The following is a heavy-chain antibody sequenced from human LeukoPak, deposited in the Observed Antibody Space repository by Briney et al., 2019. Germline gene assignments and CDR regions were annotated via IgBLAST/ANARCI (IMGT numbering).Heavy chain of an antibody. J-gene: IGHJ5*02. V-gene: IGHV4-34*01. CDR1: GGSFSGYY. CDR3: ARGLGYCSSTSCYNWFNP. CDR2: INHSGST. Sequence: SETLSLTCAVYGGSFSGYYWSWIRQPPGKGLEWIGEINHSGSTNYNPSLKSRVTISVDTSKNQFSLKLSSVTAADTAVYYCARGLGYCSSTSCYNWFNPWGQGTPVTVSS. D-gene: IGHD2-2*01.